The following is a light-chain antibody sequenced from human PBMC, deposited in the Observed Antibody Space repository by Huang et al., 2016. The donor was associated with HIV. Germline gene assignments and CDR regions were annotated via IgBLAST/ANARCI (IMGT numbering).Light chain of an antibody. Sequence: IILTQSPATLSVSPGEGATLSCRASQSIGTNLAWYQQGPGQAPRLLLYGASTRATGVPGRFSGSGSGTQFNLTLSSLQSEDFATYYCQHYSNWPPLTFGGGTKVDI. CDR2: GAS. CDR1: QSIGTN. J-gene: IGKJ4*01. V-gene: IGKV3-15*01. CDR3: QHYSNWPPLT.